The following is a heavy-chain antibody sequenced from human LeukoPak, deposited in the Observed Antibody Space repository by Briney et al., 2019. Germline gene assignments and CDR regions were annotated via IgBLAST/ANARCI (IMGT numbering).Heavy chain of an antibody. CDR2: ISSSSSYI. CDR1: GFTFSSYS. V-gene: IGHV3-21*04. CDR3: ARGNDYGGKRGAFDY. D-gene: IGHD4-23*01. Sequence: GGSLRLSCAASGFTFSSYSMSWVRQAPGKGLEWVSSISSSSSYISYADSVKGRFTISRDNAKNSLYLQMNSLRAEDTALYYCARGNDYGGKRGAFDYWGQGTLVTVSS. J-gene: IGHJ4*02.